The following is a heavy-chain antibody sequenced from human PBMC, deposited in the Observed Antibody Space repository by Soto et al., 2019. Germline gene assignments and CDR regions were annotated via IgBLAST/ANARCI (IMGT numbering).Heavy chain of an antibody. CDR2: TYYRSKWYN. Sequence: SQTLSLTCAISGDSVSSNSAAWDWIRQSPSRGLEWLGRTYYRSKWYNDYAVSVKSRITINPDTSKNQFSLQLNSVTPEDMAVYYCARSRYSGYGRPPFKNDAFDIWGQGTMVTVSS. CDR3: ARSRYSGYGRPPFKNDAFDI. V-gene: IGHV6-1*01. CDR1: GDSVSSNSAA. D-gene: IGHD5-12*01. J-gene: IGHJ3*02.